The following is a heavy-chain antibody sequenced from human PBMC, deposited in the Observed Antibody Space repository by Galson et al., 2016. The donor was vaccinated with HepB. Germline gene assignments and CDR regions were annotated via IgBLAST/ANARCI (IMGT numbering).Heavy chain of an antibody. D-gene: IGHD3-10*01. J-gene: IGHJ6*02. CDR2: ISYDGSNN. V-gene: IGHV3-30-3*01. Sequence: LRLSCAGSGFTFRSYAMNWVRQTPGKGLAWVANISYDGSNNDYADSVKGRFTISRDNSQNTLYLQMNSLRVEDTAVYYCARDWASDFGDYGLDVWGQGTTVTVS. CDR1: GFTFRSYA. CDR3: ARDWASDFGDYGLDV.